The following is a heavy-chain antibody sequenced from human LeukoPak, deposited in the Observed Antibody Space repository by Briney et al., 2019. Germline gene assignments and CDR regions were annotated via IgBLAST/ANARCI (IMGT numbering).Heavy chain of an antibody. D-gene: IGHD3-10*01. CDR3: ARESHVTREDY. CDR2: ISANDGNT. V-gene: IGHV1-18*01. CDR1: GYTFTSYG. Sequence: ASVKVSCKASGYTFTSYGISWVRQAPGQGLEWMGWISANDGNTDYPQKLQGRVTMTTDTSTSTAYMELRSLRSDDTAVYYCARESHVTREDYWGQGTLVTVSS. J-gene: IGHJ4*02.